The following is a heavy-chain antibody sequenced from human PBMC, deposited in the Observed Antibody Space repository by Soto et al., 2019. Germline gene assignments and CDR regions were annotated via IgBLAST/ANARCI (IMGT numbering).Heavy chain of an antibody. CDR2: INPILSMS. CDR3: ASSYGSGYRAFDS. J-gene: IGHJ4*02. Sequence: ASVKVSCKASGDTFNFYSINWVRQAPGLGLEWMGRINPILSMSNYAQRFQGRVTMTADKSTSTAYMELSSLRSEDTAMYYCASSYGSGYRAFDSWGQGALVTVSS. D-gene: IGHD3-10*01. CDR1: GDTFNFYS. V-gene: IGHV1-69*02.